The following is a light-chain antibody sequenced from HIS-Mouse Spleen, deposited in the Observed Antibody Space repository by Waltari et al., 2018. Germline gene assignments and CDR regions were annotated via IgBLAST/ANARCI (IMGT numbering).Light chain of an antibody. V-gene: IGLV3-25*03. J-gene: IGLJ1*01. Sequence: SYELTQPPSVSVSPGQTARITCPGDALQTAEAYGYQQKPGKAPVLVIYKDSERPSGIPERFSGSSSGTTVTLTISGVQAEDEADYYCQSADSSGTYYVFGTGTKVTVL. CDR3: QSADSSGTYYV. CDR2: KDS. CDR1: ALQTAE.